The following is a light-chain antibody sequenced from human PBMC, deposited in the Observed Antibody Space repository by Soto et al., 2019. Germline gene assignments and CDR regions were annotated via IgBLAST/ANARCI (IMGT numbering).Light chain of an antibody. CDR3: QQYDTSPRT. CDR2: GAS. Sequence: SLSPGERATLSCRASQSVSSNYLAWYQQKSGQAPRLLIYGASNRATGIPDRFSGSGSGTDFTLTIRRPEPEDFAVYYCQQYDTSPRTFGQGTTVEFK. CDR1: QSVSSNY. J-gene: IGKJ1*01. V-gene: IGKV3-20*01.